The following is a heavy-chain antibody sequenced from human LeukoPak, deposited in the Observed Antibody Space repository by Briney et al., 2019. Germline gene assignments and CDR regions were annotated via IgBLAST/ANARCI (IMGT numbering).Heavy chain of an antibody. CDR2: INPSGGST. CDR3: ARRGSDSSGYYWVIDY. J-gene: IGHJ4*02. D-gene: IGHD3-22*01. Sequence: EASVKVSCKASGYTFTSYYIHWVRQAPGQGLEWMGIINPSGGSTNYAQKFQGRVTMTRDTSTGTVYMELSSLRSEDTAVYYCARRGSDSSGYYWVIDYWGQGTLVTVSS. V-gene: IGHV1-46*01. CDR1: GYTFTSYY.